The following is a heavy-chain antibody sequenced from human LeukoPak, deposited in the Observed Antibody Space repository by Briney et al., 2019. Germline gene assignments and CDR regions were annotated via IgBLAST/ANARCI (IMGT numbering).Heavy chain of an antibody. D-gene: IGHD4-17*01. CDR2: ISDSDNTK. V-gene: IGHV3-48*03. CDR3: ARGNANYGDYADYYYYYGMDV. Sequence: GGSLRLSCAASGFTFSSYEMNWVRQAPGKGLEWVSYISDSDNTKYYADSVKGRFTISRDNAKNSLYLQMNSLRAEDTAVYYCARGNANYGDYADYYYYYGMDVWGQGTTVTVSS. J-gene: IGHJ6*02. CDR1: GFTFSSYE.